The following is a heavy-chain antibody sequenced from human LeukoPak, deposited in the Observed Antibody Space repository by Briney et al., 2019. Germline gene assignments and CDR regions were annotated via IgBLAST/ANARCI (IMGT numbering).Heavy chain of an antibody. Sequence: TPETLSLTCAVSGGPIINSAYSWGWIRQSPGKGLESIGSIAHSGATYSNPSLSSRVTISVDTSRNQFSLKLSSVTAADTAVYFCAGGYSYGMGFDPWGQGTLVTVSS. CDR2: IAHSGAT. CDR1: GGPIINSAYS. V-gene: IGHV4-39*01. J-gene: IGHJ5*02. D-gene: IGHD5-18*01. CDR3: AGGYSYGMGFDP.